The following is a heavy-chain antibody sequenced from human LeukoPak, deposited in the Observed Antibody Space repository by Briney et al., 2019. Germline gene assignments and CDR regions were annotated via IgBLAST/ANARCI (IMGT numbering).Heavy chain of an antibody. CDR2: IKEDGSEK. CDR3: TRDNRYYY. D-gene: IGHD2-21*01. V-gene: IGHV3-7*01. Sequence: TGGSLRLSRAASGFTFSNYWMSWVRQAPGKGLEWVANIKEDGSEKYYEDSVKGRFTISRDNAKNLVYLQMNSLRAEDTAVYYCTRDNRYYYWGQGTVVTVSS. J-gene: IGHJ4*02. CDR1: GFTFSNYW.